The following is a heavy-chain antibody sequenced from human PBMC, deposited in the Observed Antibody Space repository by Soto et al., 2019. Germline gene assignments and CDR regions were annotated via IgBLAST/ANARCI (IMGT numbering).Heavy chain of an antibody. J-gene: IGHJ4*02. D-gene: IGHD5-18*01. V-gene: IGHV3-30*18. CDR2: ISYDGSNK. CDR3: AKDKVQRGYSYGPFDY. Sequence: PGGSLRLSCAASGFTFSSYGIHFVRQAPFKWLEWVAVISYDGSNKYYADSVKGRFTISRDNSKNTLYLQMNSLRAEDTAVYYCAKDKVQRGYSYGPFDYWGQGTLVTVSS. CDR1: GFTFSSYG.